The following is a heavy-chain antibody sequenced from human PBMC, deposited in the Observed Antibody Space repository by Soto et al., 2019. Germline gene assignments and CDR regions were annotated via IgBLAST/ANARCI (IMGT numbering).Heavy chain of an antibody. CDR3: ARSPSITFGGVIVKPSFDY. Sequence: PSETLSLTCAVSGGSISSSNWWSWVRQPPGKGLEWIGEIYHSGSTSYNPSLKSRVTISVDKSKNQFSLKLSSVTAADTAVYYRARSPSITFGGVIVKPSFDYWGQGTLVTVSS. CDR1: GGSISSSNW. CDR2: IYHSGST. J-gene: IGHJ4*02. V-gene: IGHV4-4*02. D-gene: IGHD3-16*02.